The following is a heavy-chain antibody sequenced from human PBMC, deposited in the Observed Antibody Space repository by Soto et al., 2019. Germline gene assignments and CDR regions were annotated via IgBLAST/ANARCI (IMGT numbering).Heavy chain of an antibody. CDR3: GRGRSGQIVVFY. J-gene: IGHJ4*02. CDR1: GYTFTGHY. Sequence: ASVKVSCKASGYTFTGHYIHWVRQAPEQGPEWMGEIGPESGATRYAQRFQGRVTMTRDMSITTVYMELNNLSPDDTAIYYCGRGRSGQIVVFYWGQGTPVTVSS. CDR2: IGPESGAT. D-gene: IGHD1-26*01. V-gene: IGHV1-2*02.